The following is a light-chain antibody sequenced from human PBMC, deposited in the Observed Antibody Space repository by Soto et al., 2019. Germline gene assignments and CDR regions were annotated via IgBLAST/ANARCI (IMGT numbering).Light chain of an antibody. CDR1: QSVSSSY. Sequence: EIVLTQSPGTLSLSPGERATLSCRASQSVSSSYLAWYQQKPGQAPRLLIYGASSRATGIPDRFSGSGSGTDFTLTISRLELEDLAVYYCQQYGSSPRTFAQGTKV. CDR2: GAS. J-gene: IGKJ1*01. CDR3: QQYGSSPRT. V-gene: IGKV3-20*01.